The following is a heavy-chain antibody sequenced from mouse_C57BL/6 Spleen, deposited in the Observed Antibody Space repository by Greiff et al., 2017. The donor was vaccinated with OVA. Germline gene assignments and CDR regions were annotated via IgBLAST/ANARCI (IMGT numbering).Heavy chain of an antibody. CDR3: ARDGGTVVAYYAMDY. CDR2: ISDGGSYT. CDR1: GFTFSSYA. J-gene: IGHJ4*01. Sequence: EVQLQESGGGLVKPGGSLKLSCAASGFTFSSYAMSWVRQTPEKRLEWVATISDGGSYTYYPDNVKGRFTISRDNAKNNLYLQMSHLKSEDTAMYYCARDGGTVVAYYAMDYWGQGTSVTVSS. D-gene: IGHD1-1*01. V-gene: IGHV5-4*01.